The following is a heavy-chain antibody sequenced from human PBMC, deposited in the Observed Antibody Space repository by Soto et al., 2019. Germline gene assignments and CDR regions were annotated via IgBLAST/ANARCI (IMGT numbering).Heavy chain of an antibody. CDR1: GGSFRSYA. Sequence: QVQLVQSGAEVKKPGSSVKVSCKASGGSFRSYAVNWVRQAPGQGLECLGGIIPIFGTPNYAQKFHGRVSITADESTSTDYMDIISLTSEDTAVYYCAYSANHRYFFDSWGQGTLVTVSS. V-gene: IGHV1-69*12. CDR2: IIPIFGTP. J-gene: IGHJ5*01. D-gene: IGHD5-18*01. CDR3: AYSANHRYFFDS.